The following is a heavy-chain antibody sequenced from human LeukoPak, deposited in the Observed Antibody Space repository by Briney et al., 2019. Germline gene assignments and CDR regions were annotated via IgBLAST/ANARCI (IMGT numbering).Heavy chain of an antibody. CDR3: ARDLTHRRNYDSSGYHIVPAF. CDR2: IIPIFGTA. Sequence: SVKVSCKASGGTFSSYGMSWVRQAPGQGLEWMGGIIPIFGTANYAQKFQGRVTITADKSTSTAYLELRSLGSDDTAVYYCARDLTHRRNYDSSGYHIVPAFWGQGTLVTVSS. J-gene: IGHJ4*02. D-gene: IGHD3-22*01. V-gene: IGHV1-69*06. CDR1: GGTFSSYG.